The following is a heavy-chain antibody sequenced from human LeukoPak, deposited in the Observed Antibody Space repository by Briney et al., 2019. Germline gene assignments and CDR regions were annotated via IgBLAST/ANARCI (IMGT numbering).Heavy chain of an antibody. CDR2: IHESGST. J-gene: IGHJ4*02. Sequence: SGTLSLTCAVSGVSMGSNNWWSWVRQPPGKGLEWIGEIHESGSTNYNPFLKSRVTIPVDKSKDQFSLKLSSVTAADTAVYYCARHEGFSQKDWGQGTQVTVS. V-gene: IGHV4-4*02. CDR3: ARHEGFSQKD. CDR1: GVSMGSNNW.